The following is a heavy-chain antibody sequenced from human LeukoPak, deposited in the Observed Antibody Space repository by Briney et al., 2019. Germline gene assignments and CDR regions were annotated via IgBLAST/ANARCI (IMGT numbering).Heavy chain of an antibody. Sequence: SVKVSCKASGGTFSSYTISWVRQAPGQGLEWMGRIIPILGIANYAQKFQGRVTITADKSTSTDYMELSSLRSEDTAVYYCARDPDSDYGDYDGFDPWGQGTLVTVSS. CDR3: ARDPDSDYGDYDGFDP. D-gene: IGHD4-17*01. V-gene: IGHV1-69*04. J-gene: IGHJ5*02. CDR1: GGTFSSYT. CDR2: IIPILGIA.